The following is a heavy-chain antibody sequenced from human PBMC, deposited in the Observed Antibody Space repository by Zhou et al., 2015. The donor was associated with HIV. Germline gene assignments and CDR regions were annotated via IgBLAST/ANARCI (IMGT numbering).Heavy chain of an antibody. Sequence: QVQLVESGGGVVQPGGSLRLSCGASGFTFGNYGMHWVRQAPGKGLEWVAVIWYDGSNKYYADSVKGRFTISRDNSKNTLYLQMNSLRAEDTAVYYCASSSNYPRGEYFQHWGQGTLVTVSS. CDR2: IWYDGSNK. CDR1: GFTFGNYG. CDR3: ASSSNYPRGEYFQH. D-gene: IGHD6-19*01. V-gene: IGHV3-33*01. J-gene: IGHJ1*01.